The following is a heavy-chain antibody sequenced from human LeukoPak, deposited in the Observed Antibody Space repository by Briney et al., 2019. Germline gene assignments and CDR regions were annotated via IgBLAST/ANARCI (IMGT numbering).Heavy chain of an antibody. CDR2: INHSGST. D-gene: IGHD5-24*01. J-gene: IGHJ4*02. CDR3: ARGRGWLQFPFDY. CDR1: GGSFSGYY. Sequence: SETLSLTCAVYGGSFSGYYWSWIRQPPGKGLEWIGEINHSGSTNYNPSLKSRVTISVDTSKNQFTLKLSSVTAADTAVYYCARGRGWLQFPFDYWGQGTLVTVSS. V-gene: IGHV4-34*01.